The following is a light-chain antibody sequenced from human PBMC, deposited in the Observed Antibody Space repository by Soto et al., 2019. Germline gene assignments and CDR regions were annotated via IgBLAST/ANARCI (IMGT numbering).Light chain of an antibody. CDR1: QSVSSN. CDR2: GAS. Sequence: EIALTQSPGTLSLSPGEGATLSCRASQSVSSNYLAWYQQRPGQTPRLLIYGASTRATGIPARFSGSGSGTEFTLTISYLQSEDFAVYYCQQYSKWPPITFGQGTRLEIK. CDR3: QQYSKWPPIT. J-gene: IGKJ5*01. V-gene: IGKV3-15*01.